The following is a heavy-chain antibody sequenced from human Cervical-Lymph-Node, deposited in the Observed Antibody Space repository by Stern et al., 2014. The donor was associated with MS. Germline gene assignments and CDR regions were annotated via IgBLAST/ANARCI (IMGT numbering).Heavy chain of an antibody. J-gene: IGHJ6*02. CDR1: GGTFSSYA. D-gene: IGHD2-21*02. CDR2: IIPIFGTA. Sequence: QVQLVQSGAEVKKPGSSVKVSCKASGGTFSSYAISWVRQAPGQGLEWMGGIIPIFGTANYAQKFQGRVTITADESTSTAYMELSSLRSEDTAVYYCARYCGGDCYLGYYYYGMDVWGQGTTVTVSS. CDR3: ARYCGGDCYLGYYYYGMDV. V-gene: IGHV1-69*01.